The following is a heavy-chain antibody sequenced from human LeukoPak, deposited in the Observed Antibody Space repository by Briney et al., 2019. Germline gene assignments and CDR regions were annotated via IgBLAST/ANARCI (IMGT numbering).Heavy chain of an antibody. CDR1: GGSISSNSYY. CDR2: IYYSGST. CDR3: ARGVRGQQLVYYYYYYMDV. Sequence: SETLSLTCAVSGGSISSNSYYWGWIRQPPGKGLEWIGSIYYSGSTYYNPSLKSRVTISVDTSKNQFSLKLRSVTAADTAVYYCARGVRGQQLVYYYYYYMDVWGKGTTVTVSS. D-gene: IGHD6-13*01. V-gene: IGHV4-39*07. J-gene: IGHJ6*03.